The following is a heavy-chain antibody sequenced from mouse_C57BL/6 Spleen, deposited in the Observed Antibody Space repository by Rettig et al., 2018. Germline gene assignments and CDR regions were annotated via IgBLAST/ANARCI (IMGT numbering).Heavy chain of an antibody. CDR2: IWGIGST. CDR3: ASVYDGYAFAY. V-gene: IGHV2-6*01. J-gene: IGHJ3*01. Sequence: QSLSITCTVSGFSLTSYAVDWVRQSPGKGLEWLGVIWGIGSTNYNSALKSRLSISKDSSKSQVFLKMNSLQTDDTAMYYCASVYDGYAFAYWGQGTLVTVSA. D-gene: IGHD2-3*01. CDR1: GFSLTSYA.